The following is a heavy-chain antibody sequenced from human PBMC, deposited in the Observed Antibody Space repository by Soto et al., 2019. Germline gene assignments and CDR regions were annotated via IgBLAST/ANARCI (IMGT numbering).Heavy chain of an antibody. CDR3: ARDRSPQLPYNWFDP. CDR1: GFTFSSYW. V-gene: IGHV3-7*05. CDR2: IKQDGSEK. Sequence: GGSLRLSCAASGFTFSSYWMSWVRQAPGKGLEWVANIKQDGSEKYYVDSVKGRFTISRDNAKNSLYLQMNSLRAEDTAVYYCARDRSPQLPYNWFDPWGQGTLVTVSS. J-gene: IGHJ5*02. D-gene: IGHD1-1*01.